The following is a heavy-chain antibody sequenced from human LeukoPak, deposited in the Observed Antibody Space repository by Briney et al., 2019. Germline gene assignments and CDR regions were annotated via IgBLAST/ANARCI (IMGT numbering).Heavy chain of an antibody. Sequence: PSETLSLTCTVSGGSISSYYWSWIRQPPGKGLEWIGYIYYSGSTNYNPSLKSRVTISVDTSKNQFSLKLSSVTAADTAVYYCARATSYYDYVWGSPFDPWGQGTLVTVSS. J-gene: IGHJ5*02. CDR1: GGSISSYY. D-gene: IGHD3-16*01. V-gene: IGHV4-59*01. CDR2: IYYSGST. CDR3: ARATSYYDYVWGSPFDP.